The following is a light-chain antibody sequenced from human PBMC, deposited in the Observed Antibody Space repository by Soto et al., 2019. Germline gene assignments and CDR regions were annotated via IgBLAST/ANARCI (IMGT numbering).Light chain of an antibody. Sequence: QSVLTQPPSVSGAPGQRGTISFTGSGSNIGAGYDVHWYQQRPGTAPKLLIFGNTNRPSGVPDRFSGSKSGTSASLAITGLQAEDEGDYYCQSYDSTLSARYVFGTGTKVTVL. V-gene: IGLV1-40*01. CDR2: GNT. CDR3: QSYDSTLSARYV. CDR1: GSNIGAGYD. J-gene: IGLJ1*01.